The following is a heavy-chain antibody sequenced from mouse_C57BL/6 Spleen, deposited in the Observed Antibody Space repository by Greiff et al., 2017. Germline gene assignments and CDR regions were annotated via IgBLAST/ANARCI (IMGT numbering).Heavy chain of an antibody. Sequence: EVQLQQSGPELVKPGASVKIPCKASGYTFTDYNMDWVKQSHGKSLEWIGDINPNNGGTIYNQKFKGKATLTVDKSSSTAYMELRSLTSEDTAVYYGARSYGSKGYFDVWGTGTTVTVSS. D-gene: IGHD1-1*01. CDR2: INPNNGGT. J-gene: IGHJ1*03. CDR3: ARSYGSKGYFDV. V-gene: IGHV1-18*01. CDR1: GYTFTDYN.